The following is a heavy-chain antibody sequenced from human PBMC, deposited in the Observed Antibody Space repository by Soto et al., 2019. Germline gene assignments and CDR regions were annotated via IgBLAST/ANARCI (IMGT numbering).Heavy chain of an antibody. Sequence: QVQLVQSGAEVKKPGASVKVSCKASGYTFISYYMHWVRQAPGQGLEWMGIINPSSGSTTYAQRVQGRVTMRRDTSTSTVYMDLSSLSSEDTAVYYCASGTPSSRLDYWGQGTLVTVSS. D-gene: IGHD6-13*01. V-gene: IGHV1-46*01. CDR2: INPSSGST. J-gene: IGHJ4*02. CDR3: ASGTPSSRLDY. CDR1: GYTFISYY.